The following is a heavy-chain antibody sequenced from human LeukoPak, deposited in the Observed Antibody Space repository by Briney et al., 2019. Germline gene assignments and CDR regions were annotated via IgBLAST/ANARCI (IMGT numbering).Heavy chain of an antibody. V-gene: IGHV3-23*01. CDR2: ISNSGGST. J-gene: IGHJ3*02. D-gene: IGHD3-22*01. Sequence: PGGSLRLSCAASGFTFSSYAMSWVRQAPGKGLEWVSVISNSGGSTFYADSVKGRFAISRDNSKNMLYLQMSSLRAEDRAVYYCARVYYDGSGGAFDIWGQGTMVTVS. CDR3: ARVYYDGSGGAFDI. CDR1: GFTFSSYA.